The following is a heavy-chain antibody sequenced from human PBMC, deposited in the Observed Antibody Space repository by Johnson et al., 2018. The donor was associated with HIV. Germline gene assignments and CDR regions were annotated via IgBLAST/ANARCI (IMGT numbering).Heavy chain of an antibody. Sequence: VQLVESGGGLVQPGGSLRLSCAASGFTVSSNYMSWVRQPPGKGLEWVSIIYSGGGTYYADSLKGRFTISRDNSKNSLYLQMNSLRAEDTALYYCARDGRYCSGGSCYSGAFDIWGQGTMVTVSS. CDR2: IYSGGGT. CDR1: GFTVSSNY. V-gene: IGHV3-66*01. J-gene: IGHJ3*02. D-gene: IGHD2-15*01. CDR3: ARDGRYCSGGSCYSGAFDI.